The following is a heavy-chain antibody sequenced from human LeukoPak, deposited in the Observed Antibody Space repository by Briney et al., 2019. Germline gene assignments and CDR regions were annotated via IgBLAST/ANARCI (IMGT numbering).Heavy chain of an antibody. J-gene: IGHJ5*02. D-gene: IGHD3-22*01. CDR1: GFTFSNFA. CDR2: ISNDGGGT. V-gene: IGHV3-23*01. Sequence: PGGPLRLSCAASGFTFSNFAMSWVRQPPGKGLEWVSAISNDGGGTMYADFVKGRFTISRDNSKNTLFLQMNSLRAEDTALYYCAKGSSGYFADLWGQGTLVTVSS. CDR3: AKGSSGYFADL.